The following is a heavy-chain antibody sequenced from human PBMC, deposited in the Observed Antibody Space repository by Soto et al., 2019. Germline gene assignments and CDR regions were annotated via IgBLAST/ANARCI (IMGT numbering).Heavy chain of an antibody. D-gene: IGHD2-2*01. CDR3: ATALGCRSTSCTLDY. J-gene: IGHJ4*02. Sequence: VQLLESGAEVKKPGSSVKVSCKASGGTFGSYAFSWVRQAPGQGLEWMGGIIPVSGAAHYAQKFQGRVTITADESTSTAYMELSNLSSQDTAVYYCATALGCRSTSCTLDYWGQGTRVIVSS. V-gene: IGHV1-69*01. CDR2: IIPVSGAA. CDR1: GGTFGSYA.